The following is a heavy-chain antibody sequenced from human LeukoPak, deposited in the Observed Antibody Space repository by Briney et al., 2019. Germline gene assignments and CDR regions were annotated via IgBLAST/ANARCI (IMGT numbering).Heavy chain of an antibody. V-gene: IGHV3-23*01. CDR3: AKDKRDGYADLDY. CDR1: GFTVSSNY. Sequence: GGSLRLSCAASGFTVSSNYMSWVRQAPGKGLEWVSAISGSGGSTYYADSVKGRFTISRDNSKNTLYLQMNSLRAEDTAVYYCAKDKRDGYADLDYWGQGTLVTVSS. J-gene: IGHJ4*02. D-gene: IGHD5-24*01. CDR2: ISGSGGST.